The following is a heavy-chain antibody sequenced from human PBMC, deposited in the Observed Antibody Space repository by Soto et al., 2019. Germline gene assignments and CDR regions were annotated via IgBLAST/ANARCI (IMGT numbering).Heavy chain of an antibody. Sequence: QEQLVESGGGVVQPGRSLRLSCAASGFSFSDYGMHWVRQAPGKGLEWVAVISYDGSNKYYEDSVKGRFTISRDNSKNTLYLHLNSLRVEDTSVYYCAKAASSSRNYYYGLGVWGQGTTVTVSS. D-gene: IGHD3-16*01. J-gene: IGHJ6*02. CDR1: GFSFSDYG. CDR3: AKAASSSRNYYYGLGV. V-gene: IGHV3-30*18. CDR2: ISYDGSNK.